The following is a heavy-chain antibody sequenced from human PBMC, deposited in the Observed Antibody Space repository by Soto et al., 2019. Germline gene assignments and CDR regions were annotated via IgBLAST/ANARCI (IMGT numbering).Heavy chain of an antibody. CDR1: GGSITSYY. J-gene: IGHJ4*02. CDR3: ARTDYDSRGHLDY. V-gene: IGHV4-59*08. CDR2: IYYSGSN. Sequence: PSRTCPGSGGSITSYYWSWNREPPGKGLEWIGYIYYSGSNNYNPSLKSRVTISVDTSKNQFSLKLSSVTAADTAVYYWARTDYDSRGHLDYCGQGTMVTVSS. D-gene: IGHD3-22*01.